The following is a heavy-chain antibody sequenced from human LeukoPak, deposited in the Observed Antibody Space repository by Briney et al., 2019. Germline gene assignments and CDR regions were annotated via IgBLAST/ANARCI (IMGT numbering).Heavy chain of an antibody. CDR1: GGSISSYY. V-gene: IGHV4-4*09. CDR3: ARQYSSSWFDP. CDR2: IYTSGST. J-gene: IGHJ5*02. D-gene: IGHD6-13*01. Sequence: PSETLSLTCTVSGGSISSYYWSWIRQPPGKGLEWIGYIYTSGSTNYNPSLKSRVTISVDTSKNQFSLKLSSVTAADTAVYYCARQYSSSWFDPWGQGTLVTVSS.